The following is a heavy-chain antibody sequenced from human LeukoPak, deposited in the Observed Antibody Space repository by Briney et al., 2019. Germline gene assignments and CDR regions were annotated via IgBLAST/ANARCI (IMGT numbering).Heavy chain of an antibody. CDR2: IGTAGDT. Sequence: GGSLRLSCAASGFTFSSYDMHWVRQATGKGLEWVSAIGTAGDTYYPGSVKGRFTISRENAKNSLYLQMNSLRAGDTAVYYCARAYYYDSSGYYQPPLWYFDLWGRGTLVTVSS. CDR3: ARAYYYDSSGYYQPPLWYFDL. CDR1: GFTFSSYD. J-gene: IGHJ2*01. D-gene: IGHD3-22*01. V-gene: IGHV3-13*01.